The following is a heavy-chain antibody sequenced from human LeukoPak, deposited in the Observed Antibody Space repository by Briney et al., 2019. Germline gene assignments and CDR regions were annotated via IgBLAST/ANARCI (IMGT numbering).Heavy chain of an antibody. CDR2: IYSGGST. D-gene: IGHD5-12*01. CDR1: GFTVSSNY. J-gene: IGHJ4*02. Sequence: GGSLRLSCAASGFTVSSNYMNWVRQAPGKGLEWVSGIYSGGSTYYADSVKGRFTNSRDNSKNTLFLQMNSLRAEDTAVYYCARISAYDDYWGQGTLVTVSS. V-gene: IGHV3-53*01. CDR3: ARISAYDDY.